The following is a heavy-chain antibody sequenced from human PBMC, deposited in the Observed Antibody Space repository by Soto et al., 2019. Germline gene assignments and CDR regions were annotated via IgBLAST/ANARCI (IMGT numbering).Heavy chain of an antibody. V-gene: IGHV4-61*08. CDR3: ARHNRYPYDDLHF. Sequence: LSLTCTVSSDSVSGGGFYWTWIRQPPGKGLEWLGFVSYSGTTNYNPSLKSRLIISMDTSKKQFSLRLRSVTTPDTAVYYCARHNRYPYDDLHFWAPGTMLTV. CDR2: VSYSGTT. D-gene: IGHD2-15*01. J-gene: IGHJ3*01. CDR1: SDSVSGGGFY.